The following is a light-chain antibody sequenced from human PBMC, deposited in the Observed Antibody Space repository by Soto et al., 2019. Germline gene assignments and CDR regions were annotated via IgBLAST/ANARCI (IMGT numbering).Light chain of an antibody. CDR3: SSYTSSSTRV. Sequence: QSVLTQPASVSGSPGQSITISCTGTSSDVGGYNYVSWYQQHPGKAPKLMIYDVSNRPSGVSNRVSGSNSGNTASLTISGLQAEADADYYCSSYTSSSTRVFGTGTKLTVL. J-gene: IGLJ1*01. V-gene: IGLV2-14*01. CDR2: DVS. CDR1: SSDVGGYNY.